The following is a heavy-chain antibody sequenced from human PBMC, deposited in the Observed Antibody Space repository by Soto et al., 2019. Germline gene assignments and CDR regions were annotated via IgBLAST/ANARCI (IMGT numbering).Heavy chain of an antibody. Sequence: QVQLQQWGAGLLKPSETLSLTCAVYGGSFSGYYWSWIRQPPGKGLEWIGEINHSGSTNYNPSLKSRVTISVDTSKNQFSLKLSSVTAADTAVYYCARGKGVWGSYRWWVFDYWGQGTLVTVSS. CDR2: INHSGST. V-gene: IGHV4-34*01. CDR3: ARGKGVWGSYRWWVFDY. J-gene: IGHJ4*02. D-gene: IGHD3-16*02. CDR1: GGSFSGYY.